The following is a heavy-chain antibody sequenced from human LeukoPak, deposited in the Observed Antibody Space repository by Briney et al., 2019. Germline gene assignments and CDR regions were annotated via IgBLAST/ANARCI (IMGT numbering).Heavy chain of an antibody. CDR1: GGSISSYY. Sequence: SETLSLTCTVSGGSISSYYWSWIRQPPGKGLEWIGYIYHSGSTNYNPSLKSRVTISVDTSKNQFSLKLSSVTAADTAVYYCARDMRAYYDILTGYPPLYGMDVWGKGTTVTVSS. D-gene: IGHD3-9*01. CDR2: IYHSGST. V-gene: IGHV4-59*01. J-gene: IGHJ6*04. CDR3: ARDMRAYYDILTGYPPLYGMDV.